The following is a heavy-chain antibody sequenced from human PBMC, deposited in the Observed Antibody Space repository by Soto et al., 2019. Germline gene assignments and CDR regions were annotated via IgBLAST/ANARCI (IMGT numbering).Heavy chain of an antibody. CDR3: ARGFRVAGTGWWFDP. V-gene: IGHV1-18*01. Sequence: QVQLVQSGAEVKKPGASVKVSCKASGYTFTSYDISWVRQAPGQGLEWMGWISAYNGNTNYAQKLQGRVTMTTDTTTSTAYMELRSLRSDDTAVYYCARGFRVAGTGWWFDPWGQGTLVTVSS. J-gene: IGHJ5*02. CDR2: ISAYNGNT. D-gene: IGHD2-15*01. CDR1: GYTFTSYD.